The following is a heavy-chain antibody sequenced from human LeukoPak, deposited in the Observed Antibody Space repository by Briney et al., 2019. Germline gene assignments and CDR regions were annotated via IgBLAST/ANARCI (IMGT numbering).Heavy chain of an antibody. J-gene: IGHJ3*02. CDR1: SGSISSYY. CDR3: ARSSDYDILTGNALSTFDI. CDR2: FYYSGNT. D-gene: IGHD3-9*01. Sequence: SETLSLTCTVSSGSISSYYWSWIRQPPGKGLEWLGYFYYSGNTNYNPSLKSRVTISVDTSKNQFSLKLSSVTAADTAVYYCARSSDYDILTGNALSTFDIWGQGTMVTVSS. V-gene: IGHV4-59*01.